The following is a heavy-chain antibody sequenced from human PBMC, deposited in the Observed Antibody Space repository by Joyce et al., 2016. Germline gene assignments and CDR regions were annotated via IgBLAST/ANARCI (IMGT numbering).Heavy chain of an antibody. D-gene: IGHD5-12*01. CDR2: IFFDGTYE. CDR1: GFTFSSSG. CDR3: ARDGSGVALDSFDY. V-gene: IGHV3-30*03. Sequence: QVQLVESGGGVVQPGRSLRVSCAASGFTFSSSGLHWVRQSPGKGLEWVAVIFFDGTYENYADSVKGRFTISRDNSENTLYLQMNSLRGDDTAVYYCARDGSGVALDSFDYWGQGILVTVSS. J-gene: IGHJ4*02.